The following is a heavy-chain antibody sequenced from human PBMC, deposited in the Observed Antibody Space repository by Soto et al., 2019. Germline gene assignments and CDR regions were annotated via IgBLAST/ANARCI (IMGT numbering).Heavy chain of an antibody. CDR1: GFSFTNYW. J-gene: IGHJ5*02. Sequence: RGESLKISCKGSGFSFTNYWISWVRQMPGKGLEWMGNIDPVDSYANYSPSFQGHVTFSVDTSISTAYLQWSSLKASDTAMYFCARIESIARNWFDPWGQGTLVTVSS. CDR2: IDPVDSYA. V-gene: IGHV5-10-1*01. CDR3: ARIESIARNWFDP. D-gene: IGHD6-13*01.